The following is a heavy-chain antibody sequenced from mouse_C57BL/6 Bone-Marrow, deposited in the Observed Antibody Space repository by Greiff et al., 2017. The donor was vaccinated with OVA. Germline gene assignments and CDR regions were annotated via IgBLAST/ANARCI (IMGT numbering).Heavy chain of an antibody. CDR1: GFSLTSYG. J-gene: IGHJ4*01. D-gene: IGHD4-1*01. CDR3: ASDLGGTMDY. Sequence: VQVVESGPGLVAPSQSLSITCTVSGFSLTSYGVDWVRQSPGKGLEWLGVIWGVGSTNYNSALNSRLSISKDNSKSQVFLKMNSLQTDDTAMYYCASDLGGTMDYWGQGTSVTVSS. V-gene: IGHV2-6*01. CDR2: IWGVGST.